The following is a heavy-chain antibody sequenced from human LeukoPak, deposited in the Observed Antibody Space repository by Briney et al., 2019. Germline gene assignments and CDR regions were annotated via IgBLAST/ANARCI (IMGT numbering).Heavy chain of an antibody. D-gene: IGHD3-10*01. J-gene: IGHJ4*02. CDR1: GGTFSSYA. V-gene: IGHV1-69*05. CDR3: ASGLLWFGEFQPYYFDY. CDR2: IIPISGTA. Sequence: ASVKVSCKASGGTFSSYAISWVRQAPGQGLEWMGGIIPISGTANYAQKFQGRVTITTDESTSTAYMELSSLRSEDTAVYYCASGLLWFGEFQPYYFDYWGQGTLVTVSS.